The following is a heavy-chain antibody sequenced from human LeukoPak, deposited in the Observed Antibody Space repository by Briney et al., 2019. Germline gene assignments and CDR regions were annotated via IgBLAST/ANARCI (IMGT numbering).Heavy chain of an antibody. D-gene: IGHD3-3*01. CDR1: GFTFSSYA. J-gene: IGHJ3*02. Sequence: GGSLRLSCAASGFTFSSYAMSWVRQAPGKGLEWVSAISGSGGSTYYADSVKARFTISRDNSKNTLYLQMNSLRAEDTAVYYCAKGGLRFLEWLLSPAAFDIWGQGTMVTVSS. CDR3: AKGGLRFLEWLLSPAAFDI. CDR2: ISGSGGST. V-gene: IGHV3-23*01.